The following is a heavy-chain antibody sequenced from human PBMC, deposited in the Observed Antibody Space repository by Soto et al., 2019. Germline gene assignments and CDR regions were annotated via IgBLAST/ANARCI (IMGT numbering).Heavy chain of an antibody. Sequence: PSETMSLTCSVSGGTIGDYSWNWIRQPPGKGLEWIGYIFYRGETKYNPSHSLWSRVTISTDTSKNQVSLTLTYVTAADTAVYSGARGSNSNFEGPMVRGQGTLVTV. J-gene: IGHJ4*02. V-gene: IGHV4-59*13. D-gene: IGHD4-4*01. CDR3: ARGSNSNFEGPMV. CDR1: GGTIGDYS. CDR2: IFYRGET.